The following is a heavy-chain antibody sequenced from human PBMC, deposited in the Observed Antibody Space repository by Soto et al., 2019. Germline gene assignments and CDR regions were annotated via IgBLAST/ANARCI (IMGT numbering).Heavy chain of an antibody. Sequence: QVQLQESGPGLVKPSQTLSLTCTVSGGSISSGDYYWSWIRQPPGKGLEWIGYIYYSGSTYYNPSLKRRVTISVDTSKNPFSLKLSSVTAADTAVYYCARGDYDFWSSHYYGMDVWGQGTTVTVSS. CDR3: ARGDYDFWSSHYYGMDV. V-gene: IGHV4-30-4*01. D-gene: IGHD3-3*01. CDR2: IYYSGST. J-gene: IGHJ6*02. CDR1: GGSISSGDYY.